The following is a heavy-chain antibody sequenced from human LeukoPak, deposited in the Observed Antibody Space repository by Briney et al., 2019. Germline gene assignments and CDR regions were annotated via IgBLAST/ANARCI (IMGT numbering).Heavy chain of an antibody. CDR1: GFTFISYS. CDR2: ISSSSSYI. D-gene: IGHD4-17*01. V-gene: IGHV3-21*01. CDR3: ARDVDGDYGDYVGY. Sequence: GGSLRLSCAASGFTFISYSMNWVRQAPGKGLEWVSSISSSSSYIYYADSVKGRFTISRDNAKNSLYLQMNSLRAEDTAVYYCARDVDGDYGDYVGYWGQGTLVTVSS. J-gene: IGHJ4*02.